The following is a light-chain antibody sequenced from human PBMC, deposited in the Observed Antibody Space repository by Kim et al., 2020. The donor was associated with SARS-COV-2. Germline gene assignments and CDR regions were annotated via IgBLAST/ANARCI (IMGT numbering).Light chain of an antibody. J-gene: IGLJ3*02. V-gene: IGLV4-69*01. Sequence: QPVLTQPPSASASLGASVKLTCTLSSGHSNYVIAWHQHQPEKGPRYLMNLTSDGYHTKGDGIPDRFSGSSSGAERYLTISSLQSDDEADYYCQTWGTGINWVFGGGTKLTVL. CDR1: SGHSNYV. CDR3: QTWGTGINWV. CDR2: LTSDGYH.